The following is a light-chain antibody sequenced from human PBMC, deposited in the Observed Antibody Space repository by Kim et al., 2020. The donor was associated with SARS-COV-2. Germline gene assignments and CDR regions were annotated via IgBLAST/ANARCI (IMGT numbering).Light chain of an antibody. CDR1: QSVSSN. J-gene: IGKJ3*01. Sequence: EIVMTQSPATLSVSPGERVTLSCRASQSVSSNLAWYQQKPGQAPRLLIYGASTRATGIPARFSGSGSGTEFTLTISSLQSEDFAVYYCQQYNNWPPTIGPGTKVDIK. V-gene: IGKV3-15*01. CDR3: QQYNNWPPT. CDR2: GAS.